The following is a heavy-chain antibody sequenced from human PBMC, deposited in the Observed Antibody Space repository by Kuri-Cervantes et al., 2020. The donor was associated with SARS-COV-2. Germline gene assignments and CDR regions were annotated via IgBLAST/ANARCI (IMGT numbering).Heavy chain of an antibody. V-gene: IGHV1-18*01. CDR2: ISAYNGNT. Sequence: ASVKVSCKASGYTFTSYGISWVRQAPGQGLEWMGWISAYNGNTNYAQKLQGRVTMTTDTSTSTAYMELRSLRSDDTAVYYCARPRGIVVVPAAMGGAFDICGQGTMVTVSS. J-gene: IGHJ3*02. CDR3: ARPRGIVVVPAAMGGAFDI. CDR1: GYTFTSYG. D-gene: IGHD2-2*01.